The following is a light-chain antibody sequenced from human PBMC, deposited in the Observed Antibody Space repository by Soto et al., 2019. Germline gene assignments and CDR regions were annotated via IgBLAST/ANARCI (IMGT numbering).Light chain of an antibody. Sequence: AIQMTQSPSSLSASVVDRVTITCRASQGIGHDLAWYQQRPGKVPKLLIYDSSSLQSGVPSRFSGSGSGNDFTRTISSLQPGDFATYYCLQDYNFPLSFGGGTKVEIK. CDR3: LQDYNFPLS. V-gene: IGKV1-6*01. J-gene: IGKJ4*01. CDR2: DSS. CDR1: QGIGHD.